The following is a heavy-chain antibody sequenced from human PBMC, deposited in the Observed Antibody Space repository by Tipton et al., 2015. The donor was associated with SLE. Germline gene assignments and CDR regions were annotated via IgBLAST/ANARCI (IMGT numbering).Heavy chain of an antibody. Sequence: SLRLSCAASGFTFSSYEMNWVRQAPGKGLEWASYISSSGSTIYYADSVKGRFTISRDNAKNSLYLQMNSLRAEDTAVYYCARGGVRRAFDIWGQGTMVTVSS. D-gene: IGHD2-8*01. J-gene: IGHJ3*02. V-gene: IGHV3-48*03. CDR1: GFTFSSYE. CDR2: ISSSGSTI. CDR3: ARGGVRRAFDI.